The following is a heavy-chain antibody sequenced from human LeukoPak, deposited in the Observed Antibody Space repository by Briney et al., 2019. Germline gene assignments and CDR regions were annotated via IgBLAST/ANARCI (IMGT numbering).Heavy chain of an antibody. J-gene: IGHJ4*02. Sequence: PGGSLRLSCAASGFTFSSYSINWVRQAPGKGLEWVSYISSGNNIIYYTDSVKGRFTISRDNAKNSLYLQMYSLRAEDTAVYYCARGSPNYHDGSGHPEAAGYWGQGTLVTVSS. D-gene: IGHD3-22*01. V-gene: IGHV3-48*01. CDR3: ARGSPNYHDGSGHPEAAGY. CDR2: ISSGNNII. CDR1: GFTFSSYS.